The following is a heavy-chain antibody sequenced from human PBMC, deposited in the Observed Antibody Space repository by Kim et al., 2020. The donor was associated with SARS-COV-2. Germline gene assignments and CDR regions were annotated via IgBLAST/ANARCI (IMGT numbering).Heavy chain of an antibody. Sequence: GGSLRLSCAASGFTFSSYGMHWVRQAPGKGLEWVAVISYDGSNKYYADSVKGRFTISRDNSKNTLYLQMNSLRAEDTAVYYCATGNYYDDNENYFDYWG. J-gene: IGHJ4*01. CDR1: GFTFSSYG. CDR2: ISYDGSNK. D-gene: IGHD3-22*01. V-gene: IGHV3-33*05. CDR3: ATGNYYDDNENYFDY.